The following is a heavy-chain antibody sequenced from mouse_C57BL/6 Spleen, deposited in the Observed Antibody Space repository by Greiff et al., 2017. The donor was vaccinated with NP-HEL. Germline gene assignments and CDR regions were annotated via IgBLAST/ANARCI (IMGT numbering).Heavy chain of an antibody. V-gene: IGHV5-17*01. Sequence: DVKLVESGGGLVKPGGSLKLSCAASGFTFSDYGMHWVRQAPEKGLEWVAYISSGSSTIYYADTVKGRFTISRDNAKNTLFLQMTSLRSEDTAMYYCARSDGYDEKDYFDYWGQGTTLTVSS. CDR3: ARSDGYDEKDYFDY. D-gene: IGHD2-2*01. CDR2: ISSGSSTI. J-gene: IGHJ2*01. CDR1: GFTFSDYG.